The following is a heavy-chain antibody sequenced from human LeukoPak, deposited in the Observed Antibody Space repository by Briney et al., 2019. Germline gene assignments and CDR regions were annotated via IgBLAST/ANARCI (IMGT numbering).Heavy chain of an antibody. Sequence: GGSLRLSCAASGFTFDDYAMHWVRQAPGKGLEWVSLISGDGGSTYYADSVKGRFTISRDKSKNSLYLQMNRLRTEDNALYYCAKDNYYYGMDVWGQGTTVTVSS. CDR1: GFTFDDYA. CDR2: ISGDGGST. V-gene: IGHV3-43*02. CDR3: AKDNYYYGMDV. J-gene: IGHJ6*02.